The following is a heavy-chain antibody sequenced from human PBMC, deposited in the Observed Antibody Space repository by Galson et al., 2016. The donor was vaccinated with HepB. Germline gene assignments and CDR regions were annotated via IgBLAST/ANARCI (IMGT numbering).Heavy chain of an antibody. CDR3: ARGVSGWTDAFDV. Sequence: WVRQAPGQGLEWMGGIIPLYGTTNYAQNFQGRVTITAVELTTTAYMELSSLTSEDTALYYCARGVSGWTDAFDVWGQGTLVTVSS. D-gene: IGHD6-19*01. J-gene: IGHJ4*02. V-gene: IGHV1-69*01. CDR2: IIPLYGTT.